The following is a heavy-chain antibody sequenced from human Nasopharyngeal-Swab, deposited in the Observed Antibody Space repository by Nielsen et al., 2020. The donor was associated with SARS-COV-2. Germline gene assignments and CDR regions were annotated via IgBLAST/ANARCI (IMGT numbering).Heavy chain of an antibody. J-gene: IGHJ2*01. CDR3: ARPSKTGYWYFDL. Sequence: SETLSLTCAVSGGSISSSPYYWGWIRQPPGKGLEWIGTIYYSGTTYSNPSLKSRVTISVDPSKDHFSLKLSSMTAADTAVYYCARPSKTGYWYFDLWGRGTLVTVSS. D-gene: IGHD2-2*01. CDR1: GGSISSSPYY. CDR2: IYYSGTT. V-gene: IGHV4-39*01.